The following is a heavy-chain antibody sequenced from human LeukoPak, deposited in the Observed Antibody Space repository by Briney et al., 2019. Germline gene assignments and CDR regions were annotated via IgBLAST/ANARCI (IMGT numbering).Heavy chain of an antibody. J-gene: IGHJ4*02. CDR1: GFTFSSYS. D-gene: IGHD6-13*01. CDR2: ISGSGGST. V-gene: IGHV3-23*01. Sequence: PGGSLRLSCAASGFTFSSYSMNWVRQAPGKGLEWVSAISGSGGSTYYADSVKGRFTISRDNSKNTLFLQMNSLRAEDTAVFYCAKDDQQQLYYFDYLGQGTLVTVSS. CDR3: AKDDQQQLYYFDY.